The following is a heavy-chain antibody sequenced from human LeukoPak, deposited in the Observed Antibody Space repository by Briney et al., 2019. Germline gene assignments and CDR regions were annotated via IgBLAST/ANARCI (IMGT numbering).Heavy chain of an antibody. CDR3: ARGPYSAYDY. D-gene: IGHD3-16*01. Sequence: ASVKVSCKASGYTFTDYSMHWVRQAPGQGLEWMGWIIPNSGGTNFAQKFQGRVTMTMDTSISTAYMELSRLRSDDTAVYYCARGPYSAYDYWGQGTLVTVSS. CDR1: GYTFTDYS. J-gene: IGHJ4*02. CDR2: IIPNSGGT. V-gene: IGHV1-2*02.